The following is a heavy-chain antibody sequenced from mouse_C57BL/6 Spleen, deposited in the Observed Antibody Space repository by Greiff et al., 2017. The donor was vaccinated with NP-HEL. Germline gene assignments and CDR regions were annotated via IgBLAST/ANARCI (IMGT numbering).Heavy chain of an antibody. D-gene: IGHD1-1*01. Sequence: QVQLQQPGAELVKPGASVKMSCKASGYTFTSYWITWVKQRPGQGLEWIGDIYPGSGSTNYNEKFKSKATLTVDTSSSTAYMQLSSLTSEDAAVYYCARGEGCTTVVDYWGQGTTLTVSS. CDR1: GYTFTSYW. J-gene: IGHJ2*01. CDR3: ARGEGCTTVVDY. V-gene: IGHV1-55*01. CDR2: IYPGSGST.